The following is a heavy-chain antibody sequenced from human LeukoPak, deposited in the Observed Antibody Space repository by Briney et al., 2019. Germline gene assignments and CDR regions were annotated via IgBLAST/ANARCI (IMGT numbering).Heavy chain of an antibody. Sequence: GGSLRLSCAASGFTFSSYAMHWVRQAPGKGLEWVAVISYDGSNKYYADSVKGRFTISRDNSKNTLYLQMNSLRAEDTAVYYCARDSYDVDYRFGYWGQGTLVTVSS. CDR3: ARDSYDVDYRFGY. V-gene: IGHV3-30-3*01. CDR1: GFTFSSYA. CDR2: ISYDGSNK. J-gene: IGHJ4*02. D-gene: IGHD3-16*01.